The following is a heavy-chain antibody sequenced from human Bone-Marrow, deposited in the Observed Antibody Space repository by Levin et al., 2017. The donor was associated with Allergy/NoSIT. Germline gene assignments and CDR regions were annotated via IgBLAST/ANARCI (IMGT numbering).Heavy chain of an antibody. D-gene: IGHD2/OR15-2a*01. CDR3: AKDRKAISSYFDQ. CDR2: ISASGSLT. Sequence: GGSLRLSCAAAGFTFSNHAISWVRQAPGKGLEWVSAISASGSLTYYGDSVKGRFTISRDNAKSTLDLQMSSLRAEDTAVYYCAKDRKAISSYFDQWGQGTLVTVSS. CDR1: GFTFSNHA. V-gene: IGHV3-23*01. J-gene: IGHJ4*02.